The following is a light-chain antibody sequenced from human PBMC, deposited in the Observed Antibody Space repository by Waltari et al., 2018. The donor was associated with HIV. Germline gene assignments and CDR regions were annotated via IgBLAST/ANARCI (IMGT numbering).Light chain of an antibody. CDR1: SSDVGGYNY. CDR3: CSYAGSSYV. V-gene: IGLV2-11*02. CDR2: DVS. J-gene: IGLJ1*01. Sequence: QSALTQPRSVSGSPGQSVTISCPRPSSDVGGYNYVSWYQQHPGKVPKLMIYDVSKRPSGVPDRFSGSKSGNTASLTISGLQAEDEADYYCCSYAGSSYVFGTGTKVTVL.